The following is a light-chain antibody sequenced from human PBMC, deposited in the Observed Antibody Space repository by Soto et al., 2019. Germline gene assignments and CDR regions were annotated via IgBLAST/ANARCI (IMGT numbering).Light chain of an antibody. CDR2: DAP. CDR1: QSISRW. V-gene: IGKV1-5*01. Sequence: DIQMTQSPSTLSASVGDRVTITCRARQSISRWLAWYQQKPGTAPKLLIYDAPSLESGAPSRFSGSGAGTEFTLTISSLQPDDFATYYCQQYNSYSWTFGQGTKVDIK. CDR3: QQYNSYSWT. J-gene: IGKJ1*01.